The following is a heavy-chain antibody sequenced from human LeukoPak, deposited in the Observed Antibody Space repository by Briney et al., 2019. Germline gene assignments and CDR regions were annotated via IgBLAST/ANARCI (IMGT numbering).Heavy chain of an antibody. Sequence: GGSLRLSCAASGFTFSSYSMNWVRQAPGEGLEWVSSISTRSSYIYYADSVKGRFTIFRDNSENSLYLQMNSLRAKDTAVYYCARDAILTGYPKVPYFDYWGQGTLVTVSS. CDR2: ISTRSSYI. J-gene: IGHJ4*02. D-gene: IGHD3-9*01. CDR1: GFTFSSYS. V-gene: IGHV3-21*01. CDR3: ARDAILTGYPKVPYFDY.